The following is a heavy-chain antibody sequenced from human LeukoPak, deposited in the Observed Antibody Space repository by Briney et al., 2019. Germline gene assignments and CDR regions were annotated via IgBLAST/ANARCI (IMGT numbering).Heavy chain of an antibody. CDR1: GYTFTSYD. CDR2: INPASGNT. J-gene: IGHJ4*02. Sequence: ASVKVSCKASGYTFTSYDINWVRQAPGQGFEWMGWINPASGNTGYAQKFQGRVTLTRNTSITTAYMELTGLDSDDTAVYYCARDVSRGWFRFYWGQGTLVTVSS. V-gene: IGHV1-8*01. D-gene: IGHD6-19*01. CDR3: ARDVSRGWFRFY.